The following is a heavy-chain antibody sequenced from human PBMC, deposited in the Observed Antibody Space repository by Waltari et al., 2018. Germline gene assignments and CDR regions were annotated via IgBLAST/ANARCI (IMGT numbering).Heavy chain of an antibody. J-gene: IGHJ4*02. V-gene: IGHV4-39*01. CDR1: GGSLSGGSNY. CDR3: ARGYQLLEVPLDY. Sequence: QLQLQESGPGLVKPSETLSLLCTVSGGSLSGGSNYWVWIRQPPGKGLERIGNIYDSGNTYYNPSLKSRVTISVDTSKNQFALKLSSVTAADTAMYYCARGYQLLEVPLDYWGQGTLVTVSS. CDR2: IYDSGNT. D-gene: IGHD2-2*01.